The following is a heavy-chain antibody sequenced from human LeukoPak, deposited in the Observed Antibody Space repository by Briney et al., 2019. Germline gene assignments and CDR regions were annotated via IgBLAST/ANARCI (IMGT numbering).Heavy chain of an antibody. Sequence: PGGSLRLSCAASGFTFSSYWMHWVRQAPGKGLVWVSRINSDGSSTSYADSVKGRFTISRDNAKNTLYLQMNSLRAEDTAVYYCAKEYYYGSGSYYNRAFDIWGQGTMVTVSS. CDR2: INSDGSST. D-gene: IGHD3-10*01. CDR1: GFTFSSYW. J-gene: IGHJ3*02. CDR3: AKEYYYGSGSYYNRAFDI. V-gene: IGHV3-74*01.